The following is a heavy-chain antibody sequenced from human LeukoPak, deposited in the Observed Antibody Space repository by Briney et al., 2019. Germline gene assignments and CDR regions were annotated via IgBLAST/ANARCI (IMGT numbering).Heavy chain of an antibody. D-gene: IGHD1-26*01. CDR1: GFAFTNYG. J-gene: IGHJ4*02. Sequence: PGGSLRLSCVASGFAFTNYGMMWFRHAPGKGLVWVSYINNDGRSTTYADSVKGRFTISRDNAKNTLYLQMNSLRDDDTAMYYCARNYNGMSYWGQGTLVIVSS. CDR3: ARNYNGMSY. V-gene: IGHV3-74*01. CDR2: INNDGRST.